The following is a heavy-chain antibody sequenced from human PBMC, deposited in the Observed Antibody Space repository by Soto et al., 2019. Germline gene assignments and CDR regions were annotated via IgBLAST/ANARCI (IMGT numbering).Heavy chain of an antibody. J-gene: IGHJ6*02. V-gene: IGHV1-8*01. CDR1: GYTFTSYD. D-gene: IGHD4-17*01. Sequence: EASVKVSCKASGYTFTSYDINWVRQATGQGLEWMGWMNPNSGNTGYAQKFQGRVTMTRNTSISTAYMELSSLRSEDTAVYYCARGEVEYGDYDPYYYYGMDVWGQGTTVTVSS. CDR2: MNPNSGNT. CDR3: ARGEVEYGDYDPYYYYGMDV.